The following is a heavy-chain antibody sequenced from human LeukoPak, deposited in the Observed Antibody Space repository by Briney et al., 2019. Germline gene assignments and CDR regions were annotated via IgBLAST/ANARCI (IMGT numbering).Heavy chain of an antibody. D-gene: IGHD3-10*01. Sequence: GGSLRLSCAASGFNFDDYAMDWVRQAPGRGLEWVSLISGDGGITYYADFVKGRFTISRNNSKNSLYLQMNSLRTEDTALYYCAKPQHYGRGDFDYWGQGTLVTVSS. CDR3: AKPQHYGRGDFDY. CDR2: ISGDGGIT. V-gene: IGHV3-43*02. CDR1: GFNFDDYA. J-gene: IGHJ4*02.